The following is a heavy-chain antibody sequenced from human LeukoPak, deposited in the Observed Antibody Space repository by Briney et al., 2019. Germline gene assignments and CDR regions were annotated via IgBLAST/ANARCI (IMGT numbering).Heavy chain of an antibody. Sequence: GGSLRLSCAASGFTFSSYSMNWVRQAPGKGLEWVSSISSSSSYIYYADSVKGRFTISRDNAKNSLYLQMNSLRAEDTAVYYCAKDLAYGDYDYWGQGTLVTVSS. CDR3: AKDLAYGDYDY. D-gene: IGHD4-17*01. CDR1: GFTFSSYS. J-gene: IGHJ4*02. V-gene: IGHV3-21*01. CDR2: ISSSSSYI.